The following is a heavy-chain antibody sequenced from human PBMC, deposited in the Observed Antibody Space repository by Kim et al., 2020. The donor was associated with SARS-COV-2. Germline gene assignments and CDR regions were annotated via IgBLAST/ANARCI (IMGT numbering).Heavy chain of an antibody. V-gene: IGHV4-30-2*04. CDR3: AGDYGATPNYCDF. Sequence: YNPSLKNRATVSVDTSKNQFSLRLTSVTATDTALDFCAGDYGATPNYCDFWGQGILVTVSS. D-gene: IGHD4-17*01. J-gene: IGHJ4*02.